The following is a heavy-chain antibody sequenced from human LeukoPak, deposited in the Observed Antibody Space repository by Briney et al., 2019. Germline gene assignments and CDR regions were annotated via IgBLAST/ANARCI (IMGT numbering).Heavy chain of an antibody. D-gene: IGHD3-10*01. Sequence: ASVKVSCKASGYTFTSYGTSWVRQAPGQGLEWMGWISAYNGNTNYAQKLQGRVTMTTDTSTSTAYMELRSLRSDDTAVYYCARERGITMVRGVSAAFDIWGQGTMVTVSS. J-gene: IGHJ3*02. CDR3: ARERGITMVRGVSAAFDI. CDR1: GYTFTSYG. CDR2: ISAYNGNT. V-gene: IGHV1-18*01.